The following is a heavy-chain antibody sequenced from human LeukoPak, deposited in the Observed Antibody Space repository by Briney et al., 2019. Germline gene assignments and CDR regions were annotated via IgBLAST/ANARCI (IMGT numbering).Heavy chain of an antibody. CDR2: IYSGGST. D-gene: IGHD6-19*01. CDR3: AISYSSGWYGAFDI. Sequence: GGSLRLSCAASGFTVSSNYMSWVRQAPGKGLEWVSVIYSGGSTYYADSVKGRFTISRDNSKNTLYLQMNSLRAEDTAVYYCAISYSSGWYGAFDIWGRGTMVTVSS. J-gene: IGHJ3*02. CDR1: GFTVSSNY. V-gene: IGHV3-53*01.